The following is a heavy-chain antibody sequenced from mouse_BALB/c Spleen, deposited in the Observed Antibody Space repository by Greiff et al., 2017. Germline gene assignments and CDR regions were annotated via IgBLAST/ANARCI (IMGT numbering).Heavy chain of an antibody. Sequence: EVHLVESGGGLVKPGGSLKLSCAASGFTFSSYAMSWVRQTPEKRLEWVASISSGGSTYYPDSVKGRFTISRDNARNILYLQMSSLRSEDTAMYYCARVGDYDCWFAYWGQGTLVTVSA. CDR3: ARVGDYDCWFAY. CDR2: ISSGGST. D-gene: IGHD2-4*01. J-gene: IGHJ3*01. V-gene: IGHV5-6-5*01. CDR1: GFTFSSYA.